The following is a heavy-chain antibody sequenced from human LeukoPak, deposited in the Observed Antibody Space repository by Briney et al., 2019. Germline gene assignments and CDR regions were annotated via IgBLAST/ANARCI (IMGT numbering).Heavy chain of an antibody. CDR1: GFTFSSYA. CDR2: IASDGRDK. V-gene: IGHV3-30*03. CDR3: ARDLRRIAAYYFDF. Sequence: GGSLRFSCAASGFTFSSYAIHWVRQAPGKGLEWVAVIASDGRDKHHAESVKGRFTISRDNSKSTLYLQTNSLRAEDTAVYYCARDLRRIAAYYFDFWGQGTLVTVSS. D-gene: IGHD6-25*01. J-gene: IGHJ4*02.